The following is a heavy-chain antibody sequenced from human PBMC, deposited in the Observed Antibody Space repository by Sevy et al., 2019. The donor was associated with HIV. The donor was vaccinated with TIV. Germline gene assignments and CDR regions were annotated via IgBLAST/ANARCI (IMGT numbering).Heavy chain of an antibody. CDR2: IYRSGRS. CDR3: ARDGIRRDYWHGLDV. V-gene: IGHV4-61*02. D-gene: IGHD2-8*02. J-gene: IGHJ6*02. Sequence: SETLSLTCTVSGDSINNGNHWWSWVRQPAGKGLEWIGRIYRSGRSNMYNPSLEGRVTISVDTSKNQFSLKVTSVIAADTAIYYCARDGIRRDYWHGLDVWGQGTTVTVSS. CDR1: GDSINNGNHW.